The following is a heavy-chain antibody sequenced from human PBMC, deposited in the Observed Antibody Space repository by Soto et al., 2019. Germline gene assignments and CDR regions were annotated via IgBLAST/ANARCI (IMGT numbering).Heavy chain of an antibody. CDR3: ASRVASYGYYYFDY. V-gene: IGHV1-69*06. CDR2: IIPIFGTA. Sequence: VKVSCKASGGTFSSYAISWVRQAPGQGLEWMGGIIPIFGTANYAQKFQGRVTITADKSTSTAYMELSSLRSEDTAVYYCASRVASYGYYYFDYWGQGTLVTVS. D-gene: IGHD5-18*01. J-gene: IGHJ4*02. CDR1: GGTFSSYA.